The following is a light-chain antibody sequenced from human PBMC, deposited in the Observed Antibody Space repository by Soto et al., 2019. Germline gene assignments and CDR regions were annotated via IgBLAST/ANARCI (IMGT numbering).Light chain of an antibody. J-gene: IGKJ4*01. CDR1: QSVSSN. Sequence: EIVMTQSPATLSVSPGERATLSCRASQSVSSNLGWYQQKPGQAPRLLIYGASSRATGTPARFSGSGSGTDFTLTISSLQSEDCAVYYCQHYNNWPLTFGGGTKVEIK. CDR3: QHYNNWPLT. CDR2: GAS. V-gene: IGKV3-15*01.